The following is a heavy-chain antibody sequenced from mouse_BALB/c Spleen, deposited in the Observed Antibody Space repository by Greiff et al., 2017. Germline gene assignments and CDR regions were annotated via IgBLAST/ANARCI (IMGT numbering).Heavy chain of an antibody. CDR2: ISSGGSYT. CDR3: TRDNYYGSSRYWYFDV. D-gene: IGHD1-1*01. CDR1: GFTFSSYT. J-gene: IGHJ1*01. V-gene: IGHV5-6-4*01. Sequence: EVKLVESGGGLVKPGGSLKLSCAASGFTFSSYTMSWVRQTPEKRLEWVATISSGGSYTYYPDSVKGRFTISRDNAKNTLYLQMSSLKSEDTAMYYCTRDNYYGSSRYWYFDVWGAGTTVTVSS.